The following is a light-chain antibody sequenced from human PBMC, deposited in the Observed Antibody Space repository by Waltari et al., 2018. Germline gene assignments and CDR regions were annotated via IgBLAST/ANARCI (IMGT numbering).Light chain of an antibody. J-gene: IGLJ3*02. V-gene: IGLV4-69*01. CDR2: VNSDGSH. CDR3: QTGGHGTWV. CDR1: SGHSSNV. Sequence: QLVLTQSPSASASLGASIKLTCTLSSGHSSNVIAWLPEQPENGPRVLMKVNSDGSHRKGDVIPVRLSGSSSGSERYLCISSLQSEEEADYFCQTGGHGTWVLGGGTKLTVL.